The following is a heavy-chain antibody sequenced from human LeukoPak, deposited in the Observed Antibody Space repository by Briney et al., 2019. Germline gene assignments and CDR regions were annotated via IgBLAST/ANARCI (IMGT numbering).Heavy chain of an antibody. D-gene: IGHD6-19*01. CDR1: GGSISSSSDY. V-gene: IGHV4-39*01. CDR2: IYYSGST. CDR3: ARLRGISGWYYFDY. J-gene: IGHJ4*02. Sequence: SETLSLTCAVSGGSISSSSDYWGWIRQPPGKGLEWIGSIYYSGSTHYNPSLKSRVTISVDTSKNQFSLKLSSVTAADTAVYFCARLRGISGWYYFDYWGQGTLVTVSS.